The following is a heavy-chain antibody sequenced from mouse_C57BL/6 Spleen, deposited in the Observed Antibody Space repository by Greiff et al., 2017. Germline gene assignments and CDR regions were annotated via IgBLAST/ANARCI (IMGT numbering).Heavy chain of an antibody. CDR2: IRSKSNNYAT. D-gene: IGHD4-1*01. V-gene: IGHV10-1*01. CDR3: VRRLTGTFAY. CDR1: GFSFNTYA. J-gene: IGHJ3*01. Sequence: EVHLVESGGGLVQPKGSLKLSCAASGFSFNTYAMNWVRQAPGKGLEWVARIRSKSNNYATYYADSVKDRFTISRDDSESMLYLQMNNLKTEDTAMYYCVRRLTGTFAYWGQGTLVTVSA.